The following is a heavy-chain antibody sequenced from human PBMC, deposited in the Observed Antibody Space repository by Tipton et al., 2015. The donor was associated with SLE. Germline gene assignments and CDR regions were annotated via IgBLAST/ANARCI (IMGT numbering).Heavy chain of an antibody. V-gene: IGHV4-59*11. J-gene: IGHJ4*02. Sequence: TLSLTCTVSGGSISSHYWSWIRQPPGKGLEWIGDISYRGDTRYNPSLSSRVTMSVGSSKTQFFLQLTSLSAADTAIYYCAILSPTSASYFASWGQGSLVAVSS. CDR3: AILSPTSASYFAS. D-gene: IGHD5/OR15-5a*01. CDR2: ISYRGDT. CDR1: GGSISSHY.